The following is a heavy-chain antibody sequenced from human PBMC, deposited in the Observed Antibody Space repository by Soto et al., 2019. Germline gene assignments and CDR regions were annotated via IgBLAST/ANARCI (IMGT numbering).Heavy chain of an antibody. V-gene: IGHV3-33*01. D-gene: IGHD6-19*01. Sequence: GVSLRLSGAASGFTLSSYGMHWVRQAPGNGLELVAVIWYDGSNKYYADSVKGRFTISRDNSKNTLYLQMNSLRAEDTAVYYCARGLSGYSSGWFSDYYYYYGMDVWGQGTTVLVSS. CDR2: IWYDGSNK. CDR1: GFTLSSYG. J-gene: IGHJ6*02. CDR3: ARGLSGYSSGWFSDYYYYYGMDV.